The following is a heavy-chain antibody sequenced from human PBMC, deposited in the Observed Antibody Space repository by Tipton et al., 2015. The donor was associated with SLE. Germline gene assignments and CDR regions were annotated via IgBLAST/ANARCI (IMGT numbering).Heavy chain of an antibody. D-gene: IGHD6-13*01. CDR3: AVSLGAAAGWGWFDP. J-gene: IGHJ5*02. V-gene: IGHV4-39*07. CDR2: MFYTGTT. CDR1: GGSITSSSYF. Sequence: TLSLTCTVSGGSITSSSYFWAWIRQPPGKGLEWIGTMFYTGTTYYNPSLKSRVTISVDTSKNQFSLRLSSVTAADTAVYYCAVSLGAAAGWGWFDPWGQGILVTVSS.